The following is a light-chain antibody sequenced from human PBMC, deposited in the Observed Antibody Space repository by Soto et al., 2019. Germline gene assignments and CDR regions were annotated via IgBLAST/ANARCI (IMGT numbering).Light chain of an antibody. CDR1: QVISSY. Sequence: PSSLAASRRDSVTLTFRASQVISSYLAWYQQKPAKAPKLLNXAASTLQSGVPATFSGSGSGKEFTLTISSLQSEDFAVYYCQQYDNWPPVTFGGGTKVDIK. CDR3: QQYDNWPPVT. V-gene: IGKV1-8*01. CDR2: AAS. J-gene: IGKJ4*01.